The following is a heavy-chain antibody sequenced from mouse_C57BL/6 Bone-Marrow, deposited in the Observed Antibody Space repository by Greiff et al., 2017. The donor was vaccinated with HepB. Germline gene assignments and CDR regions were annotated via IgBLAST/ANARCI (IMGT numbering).Heavy chain of an antibody. D-gene: IGHD2-4*01. J-gene: IGHJ3*01. CDR2: IDPENGDT. Sequence: EVQLQESGAELVRPGASVKLSCTASGFNIKDDYMHWVKQRPEQGLEWIGWIDPENGDTEYASKFQGKATITADTSSNTAYLQLSSLTSEDTAVYYCTVYYDMTNGFAYWGQGTLVTVSA. CDR3: TVYYDMTNGFAY. V-gene: IGHV14-4*01. CDR1: GFNIKDDY.